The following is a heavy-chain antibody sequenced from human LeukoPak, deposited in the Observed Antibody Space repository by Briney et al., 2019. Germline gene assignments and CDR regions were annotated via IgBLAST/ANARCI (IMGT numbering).Heavy chain of an antibody. CDR2: INHNSGGT. CDR3: ASGYDYGDDDAFDI. J-gene: IGHJ3*02. V-gene: IGHV1-2*02. Sequence: ASVKVSCKASGYTFTGYYMHWVRQAPGQGLEWMGWINHNSGGTNYAQKFQGRVTMTRDTSISTAYMELSRLRSDDTAVYYCASGYDYGDDDAFDIWGQGTMVTVSS. CDR1: GYTFTGYY. D-gene: IGHD4-17*01.